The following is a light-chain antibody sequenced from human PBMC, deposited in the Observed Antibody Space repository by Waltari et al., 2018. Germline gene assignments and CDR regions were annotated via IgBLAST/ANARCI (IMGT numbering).Light chain of an antibody. CDR3: SSYTTISTWV. V-gene: IGLV2-14*01. CDR2: DVN. Sequence: QSALTQPASVSGSPGQSITISFTGTISDIGGYYYVSRNKQYPGEAPKRMINDVNRRHSGVSDRFSGTKSGETASLTISGRQADDEATYYCSSYTTISTWVFGGGTRVTVL. J-gene: IGLJ3*02. CDR1: ISDIGGYYY.